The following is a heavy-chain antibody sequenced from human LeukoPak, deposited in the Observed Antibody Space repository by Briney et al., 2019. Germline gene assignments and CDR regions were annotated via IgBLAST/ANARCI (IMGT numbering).Heavy chain of an antibody. CDR3: AHIRTAMVFDY. J-gene: IGHJ4*02. V-gene: IGHV2-5*01. CDR2: IYWNDDK. D-gene: IGHD2-8*01. CDR1: GFSLSTSGVG. Sequence: ESGPTLVNPTQTLTLTCTFSGFSLSTSGVGVGWIRQPPGKALEWLALIYWNDDKSYSPSLKSRLTITKDTSKNQVVLTMTKMDPVDTATYSCAHIRTAMVFDYWGQGTLVTVSS.